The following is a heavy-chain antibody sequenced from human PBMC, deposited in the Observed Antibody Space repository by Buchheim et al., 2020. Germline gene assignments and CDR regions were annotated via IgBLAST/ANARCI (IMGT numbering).Heavy chain of an antibody. CDR3: ITELVGHSGYDWVN. CDR1: GFNFYDAW. D-gene: IGHD5-12*01. V-gene: IGHV3-15*07. J-gene: IGHJ1*01. CDR2: IKRKSDGGTI. Sequence: DVQLVESGGGLVKPGGSLRLSCAASGFNFYDAWMNWVRQAPGKGLEWVGRIKRKSDGGTIDYAAPVKGRFTISRDDSKNMLYLEMNSLKTEDTAIYYCITELVGHSGYDWVNWGQGTL.